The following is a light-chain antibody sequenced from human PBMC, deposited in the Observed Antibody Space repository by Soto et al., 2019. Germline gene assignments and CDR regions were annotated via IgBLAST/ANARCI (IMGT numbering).Light chain of an antibody. Sequence: IVMTQSPLSLSVTPGEAASISCMSSARLLHKNGYNYADWYMQKPGQSPQLLIYLGSNRASGVPDRFSGSGSDTYFTLEISRVEADDVAVYYCMQPLENFRTFGQGTKV. V-gene: IGKV2-28*01. CDR3: MQPLENFRT. CDR2: LGS. J-gene: IGKJ1*01. CDR1: ARLLHKNGYNY.